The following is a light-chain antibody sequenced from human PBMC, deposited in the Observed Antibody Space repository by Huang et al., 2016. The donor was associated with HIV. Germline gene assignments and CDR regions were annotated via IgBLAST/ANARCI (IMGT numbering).Light chain of an antibody. CDR3: QQCGRSPWT. V-gene: IGKV3-20*01. J-gene: IGKJ1*01. CDR1: QSVSRNY. Sequence: EIVLTQSPGTLSLSPGERATLSCRASQSVSRNYLAWYQQRPGQAPRLLIYGASSRATGIPDRFSGTGSGTDFTLTINRLEPEDFAIYYCQQCGRSPWTFGQGTKVEI. CDR2: GAS.